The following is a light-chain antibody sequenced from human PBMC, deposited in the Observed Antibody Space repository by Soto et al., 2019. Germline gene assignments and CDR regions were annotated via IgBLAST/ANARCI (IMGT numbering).Light chain of an antibody. V-gene: IGKV3-15*01. CDR1: QSVSGN. CDR2: GAS. CDR3: LQYNDWPPLT. Sequence: EIVMTQPPATLSVSPGERATLSCRASQSVSGNLAWYQQKPGQAPRLLIYGASTRATGIPARFSGSGSGTEFTRAIARLQSEDFAVYYCLQYNDWPPLTFGGGTKVEVK. J-gene: IGKJ4*01.